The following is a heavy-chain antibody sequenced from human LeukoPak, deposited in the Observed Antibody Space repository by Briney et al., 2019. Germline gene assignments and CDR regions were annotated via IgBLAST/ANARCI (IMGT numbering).Heavy chain of an antibody. V-gene: IGHV3-30-3*01. CDR2: ISYDGSSK. CDR3: ARAPGGGRRTSPLNY. Sequence: GGSLRLSCAASGFTFSSYAMSWVRQAPGKGLEWVAVISYDGSSKYYADSVKGRFTISRDNSKNTLYLQMNSLRAEDTAVYYCARAPGGGRRTSPLNYWGQGTLVTVSS. D-gene: IGHD2-2*01. CDR1: GFTFSSYA. J-gene: IGHJ4*02.